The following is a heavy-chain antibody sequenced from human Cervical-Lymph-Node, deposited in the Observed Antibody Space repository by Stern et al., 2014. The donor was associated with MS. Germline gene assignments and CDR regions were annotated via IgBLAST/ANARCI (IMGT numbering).Heavy chain of an antibody. V-gene: IGHV3-66*01. CDR3: TREMAARRLDP. CDR1: GSPVNSTY. Sequence: EVQLVESGGTLVQPGGSLRLSCAASGSPVNSTYMTWVRQAPGKGLEWVSMFYSGISTYYAESVKGRFSFSIDNSKNTLYLQMNNLRVEDTAMYYCTREMAARRLDPWGQGTLVIVSA. D-gene: IGHD5-24*01. J-gene: IGHJ5*02. CDR2: FYSGIST.